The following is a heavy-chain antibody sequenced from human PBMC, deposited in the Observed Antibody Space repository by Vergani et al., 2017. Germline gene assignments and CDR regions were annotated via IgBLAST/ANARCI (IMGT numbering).Heavy chain of an antibody. CDR3: AREVDLRFLEWLLSAGLVDHGMDV. J-gene: IGHJ6*02. Sequence: QVQLQESGPGLVKPSETLSLTCTVSGGSISSSSYYWGWIRQPPGKGLEWIGSIYYSGSTYYNPSLKSRVTISVDTSKNQFSLKLSSVTAADTAVYYCAREVDLRFLEWLLSAGLVDHGMDVWGQGTTVTVSS. CDR1: GGSISSSSYY. D-gene: IGHD3-3*01. CDR2: IYYSGST. V-gene: IGHV4-39*07.